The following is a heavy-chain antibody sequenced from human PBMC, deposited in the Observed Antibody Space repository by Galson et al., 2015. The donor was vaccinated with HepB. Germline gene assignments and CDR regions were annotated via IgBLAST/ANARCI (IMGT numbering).Heavy chain of an antibody. CDR1: GDSVSRNSAA. CDR3: ARDEGAFNS. V-gene: IGHV6-1*01. J-gene: IGHJ5*02. Sequence: CAISGDSVSRNSAAWNWIRQSPSRGLEWLGRIYYRSKWYNDYAPSVKSRITINPDTSKNHFPLQLKSVTPEDTAVYYCARDEGAFNSWGQGTLVTVSS. CDR2: IYYRSKWYN. D-gene: IGHD1-26*01.